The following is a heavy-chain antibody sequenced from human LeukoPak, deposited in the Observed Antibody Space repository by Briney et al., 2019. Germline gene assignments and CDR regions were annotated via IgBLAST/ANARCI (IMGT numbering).Heavy chain of an antibody. D-gene: IGHD6-19*01. V-gene: IGHV1-69*13. CDR3: ARPAVAGLYYFDY. CDR1: GGTFSSYA. Sequence: EASVKVSCKASGGTFSSYAISWVRQAPGQGLEWMGGIIPIFGTANYAQKFQGRVTITADESTSTAYMELGSLRSEDTAVYYCARPAVAGLYYFDYWGQGTLVTVSS. CDR2: IIPIFGTA. J-gene: IGHJ4*02.